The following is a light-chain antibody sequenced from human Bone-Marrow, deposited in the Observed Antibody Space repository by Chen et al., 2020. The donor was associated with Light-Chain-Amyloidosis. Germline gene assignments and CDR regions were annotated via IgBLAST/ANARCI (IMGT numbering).Light chain of an antibody. J-gene: IGKJ4*01. CDR2: GSS. V-gene: IGKV3-20*01. Sequence: EIVLTQSPGTLSLSPGEGANLSCRASQTISSNYLTCYQQKFGQAPRRLIYGSSSGATGIPDRFIGSGSGTDFTLTINRLEPEDFAMYYCQQYGTSPLTFGGGTKVEIK. CDR3: QQYGTSPLT. CDR1: QTISSNY.